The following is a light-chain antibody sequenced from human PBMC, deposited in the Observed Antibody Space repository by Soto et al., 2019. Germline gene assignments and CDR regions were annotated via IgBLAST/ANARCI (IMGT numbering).Light chain of an antibody. CDR2: KAS. J-gene: IGKJ1*01. Sequence: DIQMTRSPSTQSASVGNRVTITFRASQSISSWLAWYQQKPGKAPKLLIYKASSLESGVPSRFSGSGSGTEFTLTISSLQPDDFATYYCQQYNSYWTFGQGTKVDIK. CDR1: QSISSW. V-gene: IGKV1-5*03. CDR3: QQYNSYWT.